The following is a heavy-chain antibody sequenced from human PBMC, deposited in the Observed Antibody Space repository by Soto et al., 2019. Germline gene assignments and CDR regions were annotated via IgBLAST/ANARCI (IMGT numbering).Heavy chain of an antibody. D-gene: IGHD3-3*01. V-gene: IGHV3-74*01. CDR3: ARDSVGYYDFWSGYPSGMDV. J-gene: IGHJ6*02. Sequence: RLSCAASGFTFSSYWMHWVRQAPGKGLVWVSRINSDGSSTSYADSVKGRFTISRDNAKNTLYLQMNSLRAEDTAVYYCARDSVGYYDFWSGYPSGMDVWGQGTTVTVSS. CDR2: INSDGSST. CDR1: GFTFSSYW.